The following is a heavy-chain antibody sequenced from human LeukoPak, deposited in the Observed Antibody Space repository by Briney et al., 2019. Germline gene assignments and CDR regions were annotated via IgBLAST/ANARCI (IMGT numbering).Heavy chain of an antibody. V-gene: IGHV4-4*07. D-gene: IGHD3-22*01. CDR3: ASWALGGTYYYDSSGDAFDI. CDR2: IYTSGST. CDR1: GFTFSNAW. J-gene: IGHJ3*02. Sequence: GSLRLSCAASGFTFSNAWMSWIRQPAGKGLEWIGRIYTSGSTNYNPSLKSRVTISVDTSKNQFSLKLSSVTAADTAVYYCASWALGGTYYYDSSGDAFDIWGQGTMVTVSS.